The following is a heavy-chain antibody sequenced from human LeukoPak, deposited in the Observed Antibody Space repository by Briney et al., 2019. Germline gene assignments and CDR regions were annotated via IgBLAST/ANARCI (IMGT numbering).Heavy chain of an antibody. CDR1: GYTFTSYA. CDR2: INPNSGGT. J-gene: IGHJ5*02. V-gene: IGHV1-2*02. CDR3: ARGVSSFGWFDP. D-gene: IGHD6-6*01. Sequence: GASVKVSCKASGYTFTSYAMNWVRQAPGQGLEWMGWINPNSGGTNYAQKFQGRVTMTRDTSISTAYMELSRLRSDDTAVYYCARGVSSFGWFDPWGQGTLVTVSS.